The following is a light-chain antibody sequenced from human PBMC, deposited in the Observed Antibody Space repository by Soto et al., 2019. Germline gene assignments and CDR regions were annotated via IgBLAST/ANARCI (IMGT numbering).Light chain of an antibody. CDR2: GAS. J-gene: IGKJ1*01. Sequence: EIVLTQSPGTLALSPGEGAALSCKASESVSSTYLAWYQQKPGQPPRLLIYGASSRATGIPHRFSGSGSGTDFTLTISRLEPEDFAVYYCQHYDSARWTFGLGTKVDNK. CDR3: QHYDSARWT. CDR1: ESVSSTY. V-gene: IGKV3-20*01.